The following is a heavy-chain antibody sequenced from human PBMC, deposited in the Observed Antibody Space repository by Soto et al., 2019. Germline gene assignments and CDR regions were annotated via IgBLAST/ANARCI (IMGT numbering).Heavy chain of an antibody. CDR3: SHRRNTAERCWFDP. Sequence: QITLEESGPTLVQPTQTLTLTCTVSGFSLTTRGVAVVWIRQPPGKALEWLAAIYGNDDEHYSPSLRNRLTITKDTYKHQVVLTMTKMDPVYTATDFCSHRRNTAERCWFDPWGQGTLVTVSS. CDR1: GFSLTTRGVA. CDR2: IYGNDDE. V-gene: IGHV2-5*01. J-gene: IGHJ5*02. D-gene: IGHD6-13*01.